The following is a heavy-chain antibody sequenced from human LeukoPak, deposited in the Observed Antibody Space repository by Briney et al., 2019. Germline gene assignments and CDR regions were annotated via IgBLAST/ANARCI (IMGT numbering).Heavy chain of an antibody. Sequence: GGSLRLSCAASGFTFSSYGMIWVRQAPGKGLEWVSSISSSSNYIYYADSVKGRFTISRDNAKNSLFLQMNGLRSEDTAVYYCASSPHGGLWDSSAQPPHHNWYFDLWGRGTLVTVSS. J-gene: IGHJ2*01. CDR3: ASSPHGGLWDSSAQPPHHNWYFDL. D-gene: IGHD3-22*01. V-gene: IGHV3-21*04. CDR2: ISSSSNYI. CDR1: GFTFSSYG.